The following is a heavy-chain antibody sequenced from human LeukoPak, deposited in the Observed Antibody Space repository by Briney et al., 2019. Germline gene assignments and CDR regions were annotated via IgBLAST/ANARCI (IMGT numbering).Heavy chain of an antibody. V-gene: IGHV3-7*03. D-gene: IGHD5-24*01. J-gene: IGHJ4*02. CDR1: GFTFSTFW. Sequence: GGSLRLSCAASGFTFSTFWMTWVRQAPGKGLEWVANINQGGSESYSVDSVKGRFTIYRDNAESSLYLQLNSLRAEDTAVYYCAKDDGWLQYNYWGQGTLVTVPS. CDR2: INQGGSES. CDR3: AKDDGWLQYNY.